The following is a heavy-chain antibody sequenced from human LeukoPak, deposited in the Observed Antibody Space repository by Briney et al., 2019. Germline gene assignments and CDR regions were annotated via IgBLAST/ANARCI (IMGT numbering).Heavy chain of an antibody. CDR3: AKDRRYSSSWYYFDY. V-gene: IGHV3-30*04. J-gene: IGHJ4*02. CDR2: ISYDGSNK. CDR1: GFTFSSYA. Sequence: GGSLRLSCAASGFTFSSYAMHWVRQAPGKGLEWVAVISYDGSNKYYADSVKGRFTISRDNSKNTLYLQMNSLRAEDTAVYYCAKDRRYSSSWYYFDYWGQGTLVTVSS. D-gene: IGHD6-13*01.